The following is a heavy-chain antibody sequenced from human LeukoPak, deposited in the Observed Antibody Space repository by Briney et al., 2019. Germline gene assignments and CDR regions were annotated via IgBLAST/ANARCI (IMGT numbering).Heavy chain of an antibody. CDR2: INPNSGGT. CDR3: ARVTPRAYNLNYVGSFDY. Sequence: ASVKVSCKASGYTFTGYYMHWVRQAPGQGLEWMGWINPNSGGTNYAQKFQGRVTMTRDTSISTAYMELSRLRSDDTAVYYCARVTPRAYNLNYVGSFDYWGQGTLVTVSS. CDR1: GYTFTGYY. V-gene: IGHV1-2*02. J-gene: IGHJ4*02. D-gene: IGHD1-7*01.